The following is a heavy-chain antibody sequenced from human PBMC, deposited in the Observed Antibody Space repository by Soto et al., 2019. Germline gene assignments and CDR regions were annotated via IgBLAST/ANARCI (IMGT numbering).Heavy chain of an antibody. V-gene: IGHV4-59*08. CDR2: IYYSGST. CDR3: ASGVTDYYYYYMDV. J-gene: IGHJ6*03. CDR1: GGSISSYY. Sequence: PSETLSLTCTVSGGSISSYYWSWIRQPPGRGLEWIGYIYYSGSTNYNPSLKSRVTISVDTSKNQFSLKLSSVTAADTAVYYCASGVTDYYYYYMDVWGKGTTVTVSS. D-gene: IGHD2-8*01.